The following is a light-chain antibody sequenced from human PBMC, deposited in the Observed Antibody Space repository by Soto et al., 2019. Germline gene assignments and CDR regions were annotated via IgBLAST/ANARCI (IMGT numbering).Light chain of an antibody. V-gene: IGLV2-23*01. J-gene: IGLJ3*02. CDR3: CSYEGGSTSLL. Sequence: QSALTQTASVSGSPGQSITISCTGANSDVGSYNLVSWYRQHPGRAPKLLIYEANKRPSGVSNRFSGSKSGNTASLTISGLQTEDEADYYCCSYEGGSTSLLFGGGTKVTVL. CDR2: EAN. CDR1: NSDVGSYNL.